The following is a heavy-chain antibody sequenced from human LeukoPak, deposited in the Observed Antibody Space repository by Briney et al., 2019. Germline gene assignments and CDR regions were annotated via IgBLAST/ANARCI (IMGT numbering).Heavy chain of an antibody. Sequence: SPRLSSAASGLTSCVDAIRAVREGPGGRLGWGLGISVSVGGTYYADYVKGRFTISRDNSKNTMYMQMNSLRVEDTAVYYCAKTRDSSGYYLYYFDYWGQGALVTVSS. CDR1: GLTSCVDA. D-gene: IGHD3-22*01. V-gene: IGHV3-23*01. CDR2: ISVSVGGT. CDR3: AKTRDSSGYYLYYFDY. J-gene: IGHJ4*02.